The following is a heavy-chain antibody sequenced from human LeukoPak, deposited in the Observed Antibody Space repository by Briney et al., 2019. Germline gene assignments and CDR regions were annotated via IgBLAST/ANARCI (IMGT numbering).Heavy chain of an antibody. CDR2: ISSSGSTI. V-gene: IGHV3-11*01. D-gene: IGHD6-6*01. Sequence: GGSLGLSCAASGFTFSDYYMSWIRQAPGKGLEWVSYISSSGSTIYYADSVKGRFTISRDNAKNSLYLQMNSLRAEDTAVYYCARDVRIAAPGGEVIDPWGQGTLVTVSS. CDR3: ARDVRIAAPGGEVIDP. J-gene: IGHJ5*02. CDR1: GFTFSDYY.